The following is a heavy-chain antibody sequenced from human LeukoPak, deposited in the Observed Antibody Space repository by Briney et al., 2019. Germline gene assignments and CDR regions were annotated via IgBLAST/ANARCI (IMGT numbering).Heavy chain of an antibody. D-gene: IGHD3-22*01. J-gene: IGHJ4*02. V-gene: IGHV3-53*01. CDR2: IYTGGNT. CDR3: ARGDDSGYYDYFDY. Sequence: GGSLRLSCAASGFTVDSNYLGWVRQAPGKGLEWVSTIYTGGNTYYAASVKGRFTISRDFSKNTVFLHMDSLRAEDTAMYYCARGDDSGYYDYFDYWGQGALVTVSS. CDR1: GFTVDSNY.